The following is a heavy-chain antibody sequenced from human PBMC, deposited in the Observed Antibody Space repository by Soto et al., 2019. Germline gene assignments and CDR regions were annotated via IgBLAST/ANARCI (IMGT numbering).Heavy chain of an antibody. J-gene: IGHJ6*02. D-gene: IGHD3-16*01. CDR2: ISSSSGYM. V-gene: IGHV3-21*06. CDR3: ARRKGEPGSRDYNGRDV. CDR1: GFTFSSYS. Sequence: EVQLVESGGGLGKPGGSLRLSCAASGFTFSSYSMNWVRKTPGWGLEWVSSISSSSGYMSYADSVKGRFTISRDNAKNSLYREMNSLRGEDTAVYYCARRKGEPGSRDYNGRDVWGQGTTVTVSS.